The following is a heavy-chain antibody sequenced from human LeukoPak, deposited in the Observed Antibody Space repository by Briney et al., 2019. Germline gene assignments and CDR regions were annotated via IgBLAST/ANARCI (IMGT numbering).Heavy chain of an antibody. CDR1: GGSISSYY. V-gene: IGHV4-59*01. J-gene: IGHJ4*02. Sequence: SETLSLTCTVSGGSISSYYWSWIRQPPGKGLEWIGYIYYSGTTNYNPSLKSRVTISVDTSKNQCSLKLSSVTDADTAVYYCARGVYIAAAQYGYWGQGTLVTVSS. CDR3: ARGVYIAAAQYGY. CDR2: IYYSGTT. D-gene: IGHD6-13*01.